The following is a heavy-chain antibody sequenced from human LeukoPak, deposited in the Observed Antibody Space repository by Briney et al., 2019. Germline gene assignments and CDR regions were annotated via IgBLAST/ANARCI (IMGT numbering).Heavy chain of an antibody. CDR3: ARKLAGVYYFDY. CDR2: ISSSGSTI. V-gene: IGHV3-48*03. Sequence: QPGGSLRLSCAASGFTFSSYEMNWVRQAPGKGLEWVSYISSSGSTIYYADSVKGRFTISRDNAKNSLYLQMNSLRAEDTAVYYCARKLAGVYYFDYWGQGTLVTVSS. D-gene: IGHD3-3*02. J-gene: IGHJ4*02. CDR1: GFTFSSYE.